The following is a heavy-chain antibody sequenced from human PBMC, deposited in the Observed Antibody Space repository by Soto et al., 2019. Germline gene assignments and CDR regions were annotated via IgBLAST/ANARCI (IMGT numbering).Heavy chain of an antibody. CDR3: AREDVTEMATTSFDY. CDR2: IYYSVST. J-gene: IGHJ4*02. V-gene: IGHV4-61*05. D-gene: IGHD5-12*01. CDR1: GGSFTSSSYY. Sequence: PSETLSLTCFVSGGSFTSSSYYWVWIRQPPGKGLEWIGYIYYSVSTNYNPSLKSRVTISVDTSKNQFSLKLSSVTAADTAVYYCAREDVTEMATTSFDYWGQGTLVTVSS.